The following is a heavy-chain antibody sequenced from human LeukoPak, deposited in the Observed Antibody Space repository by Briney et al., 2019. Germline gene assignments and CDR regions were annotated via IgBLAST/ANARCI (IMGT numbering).Heavy chain of an antibody. Sequence: GGSLRLSCAASGFTFSSYWMSWVRQAPGKGLEWVANIKQDGSEKYYVDSVKGRFTISRDNAKNSLYPQMNSLRAEDTAVYYCARAPSGGSGYEPLYYYGMDVWGQGTTVTVSS. CDR1: GFTFSSYW. D-gene: IGHD5-12*01. CDR3: ARAPSGGSGYEPLYYYGMDV. J-gene: IGHJ6*02. V-gene: IGHV3-7*01. CDR2: IKQDGSEK.